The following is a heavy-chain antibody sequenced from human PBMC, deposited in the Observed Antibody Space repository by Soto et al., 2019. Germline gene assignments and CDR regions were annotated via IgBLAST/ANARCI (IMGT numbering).Heavy chain of an antibody. CDR3: ARSTKNALSRSFYEFWSGYYRHFDS. Sequence: SETLSLTCAVCGGSFSGYYWSWIRQPPGKGLEWIGEINHSGSTNYNPSLKSRVTISVDTSKNQFSLKLSSVTAADTAVYYCARSTKNALSRSFYEFWSGYYRHFDSCSQRTPVTVSS. CDR1: GGSFSGYY. J-gene: IGHJ4*02. CDR2: INHSGST. D-gene: IGHD3-3*01. V-gene: IGHV4-34*01.